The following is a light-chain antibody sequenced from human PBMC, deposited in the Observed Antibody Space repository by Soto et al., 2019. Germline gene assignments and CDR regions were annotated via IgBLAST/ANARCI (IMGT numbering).Light chain of an antibody. V-gene: IGKV3-11*01. CDR1: QSVSSY. CDR3: KKGSNWLWIT. Sequence: EIVLTQSPATLSLSPGERATLSCRASQSVSSYLAWYQQKPGQAPRLLIYDASNRATGIPARFSGSGSGTDFTLPISILDLKVLAVFYCKKGSNWLWITLGKGTRGKIK. J-gene: IGKJ5*01. CDR2: DAS.